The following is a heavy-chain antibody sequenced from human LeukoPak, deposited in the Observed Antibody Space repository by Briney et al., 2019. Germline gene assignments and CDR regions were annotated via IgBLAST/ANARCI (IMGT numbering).Heavy chain of an antibody. D-gene: IGHD5-24*01. CDR1: GGSISSYY. CDR3: ARVSSRDSRFDP. Sequence: TSETLSLTCTVSGGSISSYYWSWIRQPAGKGLEWIGRIYPSGSTNYNPSLKSRVTISVDTSKNQFSLKLSSVTAADTAVYHCARVSSRDSRFDPWGQGTLVTVSS. V-gene: IGHV4-4*07. CDR2: IYPSGST. J-gene: IGHJ5*02.